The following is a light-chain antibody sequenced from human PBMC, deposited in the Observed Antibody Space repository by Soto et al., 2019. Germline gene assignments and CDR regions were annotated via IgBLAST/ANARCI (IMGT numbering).Light chain of an antibody. CDR2: EVS. CDR3: MQGTHWPYT. CDR1: QSLVSSDGNTY. Sequence: DVVMTQSPLSLPVTLGQAASISCRSSQSLVSSDGNTYFNWFYQRPGHSPRRLIYEVSNRDSGVPDRFSGSGSGPDFTLKISRVEAEDVGVYYCMQGTHWPYTFGQGTKLEIK. J-gene: IGKJ2*01. V-gene: IGKV2-30*01.